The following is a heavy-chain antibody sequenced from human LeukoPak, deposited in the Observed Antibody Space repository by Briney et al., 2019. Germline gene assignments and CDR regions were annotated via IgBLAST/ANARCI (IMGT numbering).Heavy chain of an antibody. J-gene: IGHJ6*03. CDR2: IGSDGDR. D-gene: IGHD6-13*01. CDR1: GFDFRSYA. CDR3: VRDPSYGSSWYYYMDV. V-gene: IGHV3-23*01. Sequence: PGGSLRLSCTASGFDFRSYAMAWVRQAPGKGLEGVAAIGSDGDRVHEDSVKGRFTISRDNSKNSLYLQMDSLRVEDTAVYYCVRDPSYGSSWYYYMDVWGKGTTVTVSS.